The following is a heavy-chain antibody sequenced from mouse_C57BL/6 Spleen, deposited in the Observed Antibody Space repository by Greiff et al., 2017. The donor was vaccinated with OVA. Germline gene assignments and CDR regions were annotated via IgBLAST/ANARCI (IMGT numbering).Heavy chain of an antibody. CDR2: IDPSDSYT. Sequence: VQLQQSGAELVKPGASVKLSCKASGYTFTSYWMQWVKQRPGQGLEWIGEIDPSDSYTNYNQKFKGKATLTVDTSSSTAYMQLSSLTSEDSAVYYCASYGSSYDYWGQGTTLTVSS. CDR1: GYTFTSYW. D-gene: IGHD1-1*01. CDR3: ASYGSSYDY. J-gene: IGHJ2*01. V-gene: IGHV1-50*01.